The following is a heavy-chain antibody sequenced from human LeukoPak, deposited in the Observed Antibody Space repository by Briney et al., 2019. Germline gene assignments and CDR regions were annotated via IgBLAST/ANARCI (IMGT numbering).Heavy chain of an antibody. Sequence: SSVKVSCKASGGTFSNYAISWVRQAPGQGLEWMGGIIPIFGTANYAQKFQGRVTITADESTSTAYMELSSLRSEDTAVYYCARGVIAAAGPPLDAFDIWGQGTMVSVSS. CDR1: GGTFSNYA. J-gene: IGHJ3*02. V-gene: IGHV1-69*01. D-gene: IGHD6-13*01. CDR3: ARGVIAAAGPPLDAFDI. CDR2: IIPIFGTA.